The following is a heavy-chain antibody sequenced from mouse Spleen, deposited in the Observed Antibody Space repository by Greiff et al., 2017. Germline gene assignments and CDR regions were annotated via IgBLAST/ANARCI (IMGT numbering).Heavy chain of an antibody. CDR2: ISYSGST. Sequence: DVMLVESGPGLAKPSQTLSLTCSVTGYSITSDYWNWIRKFPGNKLEYMGYISYSGSTYYNPSLKSRISITRDTSKNQYYLQLNSVTTEDTATYYCARSPTVAYWYFDVWGAGTTVTVSS. J-gene: IGHJ1*01. CDR1: GYSITSDY. D-gene: IGHD1-1*01. V-gene: IGHV3-8*01. CDR3: ARSPTVAYWYFDV.